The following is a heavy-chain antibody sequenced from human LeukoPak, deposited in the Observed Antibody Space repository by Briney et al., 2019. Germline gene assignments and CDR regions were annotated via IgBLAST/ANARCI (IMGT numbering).Heavy chain of an antibody. J-gene: IGHJ6*03. CDR2: INHSGST. CDR1: GGSFSGYY. CDR3: ARLTRWFGEYYYYMDV. V-gene: IGHV4-34*01. Sequence: SETLSLTCAVYGGSFSGYYWSWIRQPPGKGLEWIGEINHSGSTNYNPSLKSRVTISVDTSKNQFSLKLSSVTAADTAVYYCARLTRWFGEYYYYMDVWGKGTTVTISS. D-gene: IGHD3-10*01.